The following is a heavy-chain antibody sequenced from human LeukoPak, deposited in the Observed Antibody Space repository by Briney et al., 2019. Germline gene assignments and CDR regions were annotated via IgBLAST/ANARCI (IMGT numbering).Heavy chain of an antibody. D-gene: IGHD3-9*01. V-gene: IGHV3-21*01. CDR1: GFTFSSYS. CDR2: ISSSSSYI. Sequence: GGSLRLSCAASGFTFSSYSMNWVRQAPGKGLEWASSISSSSSYIYYADSVKGRFTISRDNAKNSLYLQMNSLRAEDTAVYYCASCPDFDFHNAFDIWGQGTMVIVSS. CDR3: ASCPDFDFHNAFDI. J-gene: IGHJ3*02.